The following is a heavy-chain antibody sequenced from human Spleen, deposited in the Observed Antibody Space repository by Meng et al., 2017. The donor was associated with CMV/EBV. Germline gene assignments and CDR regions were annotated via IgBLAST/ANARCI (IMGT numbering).Heavy chain of an antibody. CDR3: ARDLRRITDGYYFDH. J-gene: IGHJ4*02. V-gene: IGHV1-18*01. CDR1: GYTFNTHG. CDR2: ISAFNGDT. Sequence: SGYTFNTHGITWVRQAPGQGLEWMGWISAFNGDTNYAPKLQGRVTMTTDTSTGTAYMELRSLRSDDTAVYYCARDLRRITDGYYFDHWGQGTLVTVSS. D-gene: IGHD1-14*01.